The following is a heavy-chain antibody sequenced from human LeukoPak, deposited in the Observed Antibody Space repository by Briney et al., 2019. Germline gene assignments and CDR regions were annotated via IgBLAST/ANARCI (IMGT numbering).Heavy chain of an antibody. J-gene: IGHJ4*02. Sequence: GGSLRLSCAASGFTFSNYSMNWVRQAPGKGLEWVSYITSSSTVYYAGSVKGRFTISRDNAKSSLFLQMNSLRAEDTAVYYCARDYCSGPKCYFIDYWGQGALVTVSS. CDR3: ARDYCSGPKCYFIDY. CDR2: ITSSSTV. V-gene: IGHV3-48*04. CDR1: GFTFSNYS. D-gene: IGHD2-15*01.